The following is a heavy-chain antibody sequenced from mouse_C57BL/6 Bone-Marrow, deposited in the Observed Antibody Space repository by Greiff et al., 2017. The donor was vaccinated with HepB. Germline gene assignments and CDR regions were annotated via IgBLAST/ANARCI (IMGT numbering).Heavy chain of an antibody. CDR1: GFTFSDYY. V-gene: IGHV5-16*01. CDR2: INYDGSST. CDR3: ARDRDYAMDY. Sequence: EVQVVESEGGLVQPGSSMKLSCTASGFTFSDYYMAWVRQVPEKGLEWVANINYDGSSTYYLDSLKSRFIISRDNAKNILYLQMSSLTSEDTATYYCARDRDYAMDYWGQGTSVTVSS. J-gene: IGHJ4*01. D-gene: IGHD3-3*01.